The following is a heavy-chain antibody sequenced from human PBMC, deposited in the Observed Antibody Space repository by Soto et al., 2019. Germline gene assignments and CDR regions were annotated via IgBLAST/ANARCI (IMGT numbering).Heavy chain of an antibody. D-gene: IGHD2-15*01. V-gene: IGHV4-34*01. Sequence: SETLSLTCAVYGGSFSGYYWSWIRQPPGKGLEWIGEINHSGSTNYNPSLKSRVTISVDTSKNQFSLKLSSVTAADTAVYYCARKARYCSGGSCYYYYYYMDVWGKGTTVTVSS. J-gene: IGHJ6*03. CDR3: ARKARYCSGGSCYYYYYYMDV. CDR2: INHSGST. CDR1: GGSFSGYY.